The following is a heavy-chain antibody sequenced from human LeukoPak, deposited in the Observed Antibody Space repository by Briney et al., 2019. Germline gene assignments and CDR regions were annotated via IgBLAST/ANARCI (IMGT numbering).Heavy chain of an antibody. V-gene: IGHV1-2*02. CDR1: GYMFTGYY. D-gene: IGHD2-21*02. Sequence: ASVKVPCKASGYMFTGYYMHWVRQAPGQGLEWMGWINPNSGGTNYARKFQGRVTMTRDTSISTAYMELSSLRSDDTAVYYCARGYCSGDCFTLFDYWGQGTLVTVSS. J-gene: IGHJ4*02. CDR2: INPNSGGT. CDR3: ARGYCSGDCFTLFDY.